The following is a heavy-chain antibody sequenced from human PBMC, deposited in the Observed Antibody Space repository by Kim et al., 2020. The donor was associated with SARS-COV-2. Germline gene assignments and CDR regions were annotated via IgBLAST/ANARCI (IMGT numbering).Heavy chain of an antibody. CDR3: ARDLGYCSGGSCFPLDY. V-gene: IGHV3-48*02. J-gene: IGHJ4*02. D-gene: IGHD2-15*01. Sequence: SGKGRFPISRDNAKNSLYLQMNSRRDEDPAVYYCARDLGYCSGGSCFPLDYWGQGTLVTVSS.